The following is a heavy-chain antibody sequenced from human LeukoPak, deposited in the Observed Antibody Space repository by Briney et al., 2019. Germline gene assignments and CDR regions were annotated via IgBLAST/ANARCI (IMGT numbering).Heavy chain of an antibody. CDR1: GFTFSSYS. V-gene: IGHV3-33*08. CDR2: IWFDGSNN. Sequence: GGSLRLSCAASGFTFSSYSMNWVRQAPGKGLEWVAVIWFDGSNNYYADSVKGRFTISRDNSKNTLSLQMNSLRVEDTAVYYCTREAGTTPFDYWGQGTQVTVSS. CDR3: TREAGTTPFDY. D-gene: IGHD1-1*01. J-gene: IGHJ4*02.